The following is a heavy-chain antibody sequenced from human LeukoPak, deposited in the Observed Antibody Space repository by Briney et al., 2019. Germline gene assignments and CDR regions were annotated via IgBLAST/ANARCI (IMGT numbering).Heavy chain of an antibody. CDR1: GFTFSSYW. J-gene: IGHJ6*03. V-gene: IGHV3-7*01. Sequence: GGSLRLSCAASGFTFSSYWMSWVRQAPGKGLEWVANIKQDGSEKYYVDSVKGRFTISRDNAKDSLYLQMNSLRAEDTAVYYCAKSSKGLITMVRGVDYYYMDVWGKGTTVTISS. CDR2: IKQDGSEK. D-gene: IGHD3-10*01. CDR3: AKSSKGLITMVRGVDYYYMDV.